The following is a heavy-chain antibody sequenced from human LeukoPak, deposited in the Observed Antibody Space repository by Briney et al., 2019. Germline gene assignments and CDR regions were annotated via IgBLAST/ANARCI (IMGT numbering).Heavy chain of an antibody. V-gene: IGHV4-61*02. CDR3: AREYSGSYYEHAPFDY. D-gene: IGHD1-26*01. CDR2: IYTSGST. Sequence: SSETLSLTCAVSGGSISSGSHYWSWIRQPAGKGLEWIGRIYTSGSTNYNPSLKSRVTISVDTSKNQFSLKLSSVTAADTAVYYCAREYSGSYYEHAPFDYWGPGTLVTVSS. CDR1: GGSISSGSHY. J-gene: IGHJ4*01.